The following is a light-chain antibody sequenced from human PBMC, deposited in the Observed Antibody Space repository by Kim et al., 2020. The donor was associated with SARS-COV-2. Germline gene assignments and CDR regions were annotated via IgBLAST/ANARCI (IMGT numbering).Light chain of an antibody. CDR3: QQYNSYWT. V-gene: IGKV1-5*01. Sequence: SASLGDRVTITCRASQSISSWLAWYQQKPGKAPKLLIYDASSLESGVPSRFSGSGSGTEFTLTISSLQPDDFATYYCQQYNSYWTFGQGTQVDIK. CDR1: QSISSW. CDR2: DAS. J-gene: IGKJ1*01.